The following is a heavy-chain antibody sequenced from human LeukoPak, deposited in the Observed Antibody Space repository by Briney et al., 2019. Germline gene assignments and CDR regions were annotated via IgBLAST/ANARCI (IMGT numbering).Heavy chain of an antibody. CDR3: ARENSGTYHLDY. CDR1: GFTFSTYG. D-gene: IGHD1-26*01. Sequence: GRSLRLSCAASGFTFSTYGMCWVRQAPGKGLEWLAVVSYDGGNKYYADSVKRRFTISRDNSKNTLYLQMNSLRPDDTALYYCARENSGTYHLDYWGQGTLVTVSS. J-gene: IGHJ4*02. CDR2: VSYDGGNK. V-gene: IGHV3-30*03.